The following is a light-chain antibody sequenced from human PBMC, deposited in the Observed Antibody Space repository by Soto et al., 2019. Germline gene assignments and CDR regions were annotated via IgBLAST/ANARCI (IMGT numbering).Light chain of an antibody. CDR2: DVS. J-gene: IGLJ1*01. V-gene: IGLV2-14*01. CDR1: SSDVGGYNY. CDR3: SSYTSSRTLYV. Sequence: QSALTQPASVSGSPGPSITISCTGTSSDVGGYNYVSWYQQHPGKAPKLMIYDVSNRPSGVSNRFSGSKSGNTASLTISGLQAEDEADYYCSSYTSSRTLYVFGTGTKVTVL.